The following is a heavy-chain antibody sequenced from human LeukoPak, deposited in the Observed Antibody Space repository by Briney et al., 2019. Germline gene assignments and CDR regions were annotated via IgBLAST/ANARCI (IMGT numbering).Heavy chain of an antibody. CDR1: GDSVSSNSAA. Sequence: SQTLSLTCAISGDSVSSNSAAWNWIRQSPSRGLEWLGRTYYRSKWYNDYAVSVKSRITINPDTSKNQFSLKLSSVTAADTAVYYCARGAIVGATPYYYYYMDVWGKGTTVTVSS. CDR3: ARGAIVGATPYYYYYMDV. J-gene: IGHJ6*03. V-gene: IGHV6-1*01. D-gene: IGHD1-26*01. CDR2: TYYRSKWYN.